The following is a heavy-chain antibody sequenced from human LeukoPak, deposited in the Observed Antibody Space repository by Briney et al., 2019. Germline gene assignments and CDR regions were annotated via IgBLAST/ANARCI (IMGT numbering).Heavy chain of an antibody. CDR1: GDSISSRGYH. V-gene: IGHV4-31*03. D-gene: IGHD2-15*01. J-gene: IGHJ3*02. CDR3: ARDVVVTSSPDAFDI. Sequence: SETLSLTCTVSGDSISSRGYHWTWIRQHPGKGLEWIGCISYSGTTYYNPSLKSRLTISADTSNNLFSLNLSSVTAANTAVYYCARDVVVTSSPDAFDIWGQGTTVTVSS. CDR2: ISYSGTT.